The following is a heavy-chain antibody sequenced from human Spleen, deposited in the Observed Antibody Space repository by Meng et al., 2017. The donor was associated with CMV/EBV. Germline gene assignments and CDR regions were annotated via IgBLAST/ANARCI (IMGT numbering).Heavy chain of an antibody. V-gene: IGHV4-34*01. CDR3: ARRLRWGSAAMDY. D-gene: IGHD2-2*01. CDR1: GGSFSVYY. J-gene: IGHJ4*02. Sequence: CAGYGGSFSVYYWGWIRQPPGKGLEWIGEIDHSGSTDYNPSLKSRVTISVDTSKNQFSLKLSSVTAADTAVYYCARRLRWGSAAMDYWGQGTLVTVSS. CDR2: IDHSGST.